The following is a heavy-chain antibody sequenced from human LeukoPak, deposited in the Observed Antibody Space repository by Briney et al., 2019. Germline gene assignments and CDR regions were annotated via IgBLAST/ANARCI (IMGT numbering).Heavy chain of an antibody. CDR3: ARSITGRASFDY. Sequence: GGSLRLSCSASGFPFSSHEMNWVRQAPGKGLEWVSVIYSGGSTYYADSVKGRFAISRHNSKNTLYLQMNSLRAEDTAVYYCARSITGRASFDYWGQGTLVTVSS. V-gene: IGHV3-53*04. CDR1: GFPFSSHE. D-gene: IGHD1-14*01. CDR2: IYSGGST. J-gene: IGHJ4*02.